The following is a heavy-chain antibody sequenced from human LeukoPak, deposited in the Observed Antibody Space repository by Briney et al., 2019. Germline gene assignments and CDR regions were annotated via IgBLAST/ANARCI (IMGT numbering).Heavy chain of an antibody. D-gene: IGHD5-12*01. J-gene: IGHJ4*02. V-gene: IGHV3-23*01. CDR3: AKGAYDYIEIAYFDY. Sequence: TGGSLRLSCVASGFSFDNFAMTWVRQAPGKGREWVSLIIGRSGSTFYADSVKGRFTISRDKSKNTLYLQMNSLRAENTAVYYCAKGAYDYIEIAYFDYWGQGSLVTVSS. CDR1: GFSFDNFA. CDR2: IIGRSGST.